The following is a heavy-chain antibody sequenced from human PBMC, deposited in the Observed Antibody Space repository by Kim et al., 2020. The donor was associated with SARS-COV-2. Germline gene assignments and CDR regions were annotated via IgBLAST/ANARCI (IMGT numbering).Heavy chain of an antibody. CDR3: ARDLTPVAGTYGTDV. CDR2: ISPYNDET. J-gene: IGHJ6*02. D-gene: IGHD6-19*01. V-gene: IGHV1-18*01. CDR1: GYSFSTYG. Sequence: ASVKVSCKASGYSFSTYGISWVRQAPGQGLEWMAWISPYNDETHLAQKFQGRVTVSTDTSTTTAYMELRSLRFDDTAVYYCARDLTPVAGTYGTDVWGQGTAVNVSS.